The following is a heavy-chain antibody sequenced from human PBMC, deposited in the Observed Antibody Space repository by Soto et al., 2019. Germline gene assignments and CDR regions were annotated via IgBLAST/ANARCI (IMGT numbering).Heavy chain of an antibody. Sequence: QVQLVQSGAEVKKPGASVKVSCQASGYTFTSSYIHWVRQAPGQGLEWMAIINPMGGSTNYAQRFNGRVTLTMDTSASTVYMDLSSLRSEDTAVYYCSRGLFTGDYWGQGTLVTVSS. V-gene: IGHV1-46*03. D-gene: IGHD3-22*01. J-gene: IGHJ4*02. CDR2: INPMGGST. CDR3: SRGLFTGDY. CDR1: GYTFTSSY.